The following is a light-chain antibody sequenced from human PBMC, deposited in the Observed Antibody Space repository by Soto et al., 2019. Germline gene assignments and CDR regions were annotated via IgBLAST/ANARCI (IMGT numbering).Light chain of an antibody. CDR3: AAWDDSLNGPL. Sequence: QSALTQPRSVSGSPGQSVTISCTGANSDVRNYNYVSWYQQHPGKAPTLMIYDTNKRPSGVPARFSGSKSGNTASLTISGLQAEDEADYYCAAWDDSLNGPLFGGGTKVTVL. CDR1: NSDVRNYNY. CDR2: DTN. V-gene: IGLV2-11*01. J-gene: IGLJ3*02.